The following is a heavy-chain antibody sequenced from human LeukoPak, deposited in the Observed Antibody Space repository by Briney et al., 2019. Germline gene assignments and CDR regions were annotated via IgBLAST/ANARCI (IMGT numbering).Heavy chain of an antibody. Sequence: GGSLRLSCAASGFTFSSYGMHWVRQAPGKGLEWVAVIWYDGSNKYYADSVKGRFTISRDNSKNTLYLQMNSLRAEDTAVYYCAKERGAYCSSTSCYLDYWGQGTLVTVSS. CDR1: GFTFSSYG. CDR3: AKERGAYCSSTSCYLDY. J-gene: IGHJ4*02. CDR2: IWYDGSNK. D-gene: IGHD2-2*01. V-gene: IGHV3-33*06.